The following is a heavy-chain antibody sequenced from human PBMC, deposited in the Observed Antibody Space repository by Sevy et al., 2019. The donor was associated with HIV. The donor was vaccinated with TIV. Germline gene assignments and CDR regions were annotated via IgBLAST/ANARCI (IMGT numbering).Heavy chain of an antibody. CDR3: ARGRGVGAGHTNWFDP. V-gene: IGHV4-59*01. CDR2: IYYSGST. CDR1: GGSISSYY. Sequence: SETLSLTCTVSGGSISSYYWSWIRQPPGKGLEWIGYIYYSGSTNYNPSLKSRVTISVDTSKNQFSLKLSSVTAADTAVYYCARGRGVGAGHTNWFDPWGQGTLVTVSS. J-gene: IGHJ5*02. D-gene: IGHD1-26*01.